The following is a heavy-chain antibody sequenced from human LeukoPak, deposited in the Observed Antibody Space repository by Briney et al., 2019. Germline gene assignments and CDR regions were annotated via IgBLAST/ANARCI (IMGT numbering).Heavy chain of an antibody. J-gene: IGHJ4*02. D-gene: IGHD5-18*01. CDR2: INHSGST. CDR1: GGSFSGYY. Sequence: SETLSLTCAVYGGSFSGYYWSWIRQPPGKGLEWIGEINHSGSTNYNPSLKSRVTISVDTSKNQFSLKLSSVTAADTAVYYCARERTAMARIDYWGQGTLVTVSS. CDR3: ARERTAMARIDY. V-gene: IGHV4-34*01.